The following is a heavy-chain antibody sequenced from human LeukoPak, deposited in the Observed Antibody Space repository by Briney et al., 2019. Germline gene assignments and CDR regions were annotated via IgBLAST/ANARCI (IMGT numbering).Heavy chain of an antibody. CDR2: IYTSGST. Sequence: SETLSLTCTVSGGSISSYYWSWIRQPPGKGLEWIGYIYTSGSTNYNPSLKSRVTISVDTSKNQFSLKLSSVTAADTAVYYCARHYSRYSYGYSTVYYYYMDVWGKGTTVTVSS. J-gene: IGHJ6*03. CDR1: GGSISSYY. CDR3: ARHYSRYSYGYSTVYYYYMDV. D-gene: IGHD5-18*01. V-gene: IGHV4-4*09.